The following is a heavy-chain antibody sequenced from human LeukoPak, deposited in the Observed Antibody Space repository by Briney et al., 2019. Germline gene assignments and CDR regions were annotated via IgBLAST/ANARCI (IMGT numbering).Heavy chain of an antibody. Sequence: SETLSLTCTVSGGSFSSGDYYWSWIRQPPGKGLEWIGYMYYSGSTYYNPSLKSRVTISVDTSKNQFSLKLSSVTAADTAVYYCARGRTRDYDFWSGPPVLGLDYWGQRTLVTVSS. D-gene: IGHD3-3*01. CDR3: ARGRTRDYDFWSGPPVLGLDY. CDR2: MYYSGST. V-gene: IGHV4-30-4*01. CDR1: GGSFSSGDYY. J-gene: IGHJ4*02.